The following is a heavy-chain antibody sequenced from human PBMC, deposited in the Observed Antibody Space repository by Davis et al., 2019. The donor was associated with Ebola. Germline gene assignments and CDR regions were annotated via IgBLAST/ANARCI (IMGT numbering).Heavy chain of an antibody. CDR1: GYTFTGYY. J-gene: IGHJ6*02. D-gene: IGHD3-16*01. CDR2: INPNSGGT. CDR3: ARAPNGGRDGMDV. Sequence: ASVKVSCKASGYTFTGYYMHWVRQAPGQGLEWMGWINPNSGGTNYAQKFQGWVTMTRDTSISTAYLELSRLRSYDTAVYYCARAPNGGRDGMDVWGQGTTVTVSS. V-gene: IGHV1-2*04.